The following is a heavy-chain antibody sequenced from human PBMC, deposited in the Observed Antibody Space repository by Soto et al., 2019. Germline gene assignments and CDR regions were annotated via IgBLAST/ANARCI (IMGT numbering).Heavy chain of an antibody. Sequence: SGPTLVNPTETLTLTCTFSGFSLTSPGMCVSWIRQSPGKALEWLALIERDDDDKYYSTSLKTRLTISKDTRKNQVVLTMANMEPADTATYYCARSIRGPRRFNGMDVWGQGTTVTSP. CDR2: IERDDDDK. D-gene: IGHD1-20*01. CDR3: ARSIRGPRRFNGMDV. CDR1: GFSLTSPGMC. V-gene: IGHV2-70*13. J-gene: IGHJ6*02.